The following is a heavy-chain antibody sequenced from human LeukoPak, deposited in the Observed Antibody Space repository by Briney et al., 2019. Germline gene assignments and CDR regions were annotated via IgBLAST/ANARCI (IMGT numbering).Heavy chain of an antibody. D-gene: IGHD3-3*01. CDR2: ISAYNGNT. V-gene: IGHV1-18*04. J-gene: IGHJ4*02. CDR1: GHAFIDYY. Sequence: ASVKVSCKASGHAFIDYYMHWVRQAPGQGLEWMGWISAYNGNTNYAQKLQGRVTMTTDTSTSTAYMELRSLRSDDTAVYYCARDSEDFWSGYGEYYFDYWGQGTLVTVSS. CDR3: ARDSEDFWSGYGEYYFDY.